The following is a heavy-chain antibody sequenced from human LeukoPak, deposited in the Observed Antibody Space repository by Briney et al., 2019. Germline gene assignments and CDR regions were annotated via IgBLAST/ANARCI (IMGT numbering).Heavy chain of an antibody. CDR2: IYTSGTT. CDR1: GGSVRRGNY. D-gene: IGHD4-23*01. V-gene: IGHV4-4*07. J-gene: IGHJ4*02. Sequence: SETLSLTCTVSGGSVRRGNYWTWIRQPAGSGLEWIGRIYTSGTTDYNPSLRTRVTISVDASRNQFSLNLSSVTAADTAVYYCARVTTVLTVDYWGQGTLVTVSS. CDR3: ARVTTVLTVDY.